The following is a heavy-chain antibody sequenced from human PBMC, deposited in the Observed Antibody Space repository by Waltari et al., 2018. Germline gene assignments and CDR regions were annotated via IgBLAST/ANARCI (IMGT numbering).Heavy chain of an antibody. D-gene: IGHD5-12*01. Sequence: QVQLVQSGAEVKKPGSSVKVSCKASGGTFSSYAISWVRQAPGQGLEWMGGIIPIFGTSNYPQKFQGRVTITADESTSTAYMELSSLRSEDTAVYYCARENVEMATIPYYYYGMDVWGQGTTVTVSS. CDR1: GGTFSSYA. V-gene: IGHV1-69*12. CDR3: ARENVEMATIPYYYYGMDV. J-gene: IGHJ6*02. CDR2: IIPIFGTS.